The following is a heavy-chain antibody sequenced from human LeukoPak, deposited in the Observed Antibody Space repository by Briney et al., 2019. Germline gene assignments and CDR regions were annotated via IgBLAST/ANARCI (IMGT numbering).Heavy chain of an antibody. J-gene: IGHJ4*02. Sequence: PGRSLRLSCAASGFTFGDYAMHWLRQAPGKGLEWVSGISWNSGNIGYADSVKARLTISRDNAKNSLSLQMNRLRAEDTALYYCANLHGDYRDYWGQGTLVTVSS. CDR2: ISWNSGNI. D-gene: IGHD4-17*01. V-gene: IGHV3-9*01. CDR3: ANLHGDYRDY. CDR1: GFTFGDYA.